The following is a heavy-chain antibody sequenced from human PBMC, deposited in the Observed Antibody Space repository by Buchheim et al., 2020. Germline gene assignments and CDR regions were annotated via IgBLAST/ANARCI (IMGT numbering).Heavy chain of an antibody. D-gene: IGHD1-7*01. Sequence: EVQLVESGGGLVQPGGSLRLSCAAAGFTFSSYSMNWVRQAPGKGLEWVSYISSSSSTIYYADSVKGRFTISRDNVKNSLYLQMNSLRAEDTAVYYCARGPTWRLELVQYYFDYWGQGTL. J-gene: IGHJ4*02. V-gene: IGHV3-48*01. CDR2: ISSSSSTI. CDR1: GFTFSSYS. CDR3: ARGPTWRLELVQYYFDY.